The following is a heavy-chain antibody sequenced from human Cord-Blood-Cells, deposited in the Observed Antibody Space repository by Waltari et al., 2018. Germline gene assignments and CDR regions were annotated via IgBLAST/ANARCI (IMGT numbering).Heavy chain of an antibody. Sequence: QVQLVESGGGVVKPGRSLRLSCAASGFTFSSYGMHWVRQAPGKGLEWVAVIWYDGSNKYYADSVKGRFTISRDNSKNTLYLQMNSLRAEDTAVYYCARDYYGSGSYLYYYYYGMDVWGQGTTVTVSS. J-gene: IGHJ6*02. CDR3: ARDYYGSGSYLYYYYYGMDV. CDR2: IWYDGSNK. D-gene: IGHD3-10*01. V-gene: IGHV3-33*01. CDR1: GFTFSSYG.